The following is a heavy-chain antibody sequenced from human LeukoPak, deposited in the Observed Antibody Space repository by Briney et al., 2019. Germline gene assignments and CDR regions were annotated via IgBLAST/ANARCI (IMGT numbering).Heavy chain of an antibody. D-gene: IGHD2-21*02. J-gene: IGHJ4*01. V-gene: IGHV3-74*01. Sequence: GGSLRLSCVASNFDFFSYGMQWVRQAPGKGLVWVSRIFTDGSTTSYADSVKGRFTISRDNAKNTLHLEMKSLRVEDTAVYYCARELPREVTLDYWGQGTLVTVSP. CDR1: NFDFFSYG. CDR2: IFTDGSTT. CDR3: ARELPREVTLDY.